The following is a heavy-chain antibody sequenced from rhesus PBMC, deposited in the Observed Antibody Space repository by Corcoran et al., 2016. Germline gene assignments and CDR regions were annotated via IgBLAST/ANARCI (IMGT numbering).Heavy chain of an antibody. J-gene: IGHJ4*01. CDR3: AKQYEDDYGYYYWTDY. CDR2: IMNSGGYT. V-gene: IGHV3S5*01. CDR1: GFTFSTYG. D-gene: IGHD3-9*01. Sequence: EVQLVESGGGLVQPGGSLRLSCAASGFTFSTYGMSWVRQAPGKGLECVSVIMNSGGYTSSAHSVTGRFTISRDNEKSSLSLQMNSLGAEYTAVYYCAKQYEDDYGYYYWTDYWGQGVLVTVSS.